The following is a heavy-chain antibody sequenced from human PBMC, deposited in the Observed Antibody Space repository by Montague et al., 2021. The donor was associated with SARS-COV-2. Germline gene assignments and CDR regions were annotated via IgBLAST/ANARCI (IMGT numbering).Heavy chain of an antibody. J-gene: IGHJ6*02. CDR1: GGSISSSSYY. Sequence: SETLSLTCTVSGGSISSSSYYWGWIRQPPGKGLEWIGSIYYSGSTYYNPSLKSRVTISADTSKNQFSLKLSSVTAADTAVYYCARDKAEYIVVVPAVPLAYGMDVWGQGTTITVSS. CDR3: ARDKAEYIVVVPAVPLAYGMDV. D-gene: IGHD2-2*01. CDR2: IYYSGST. V-gene: IGHV4-39*07.